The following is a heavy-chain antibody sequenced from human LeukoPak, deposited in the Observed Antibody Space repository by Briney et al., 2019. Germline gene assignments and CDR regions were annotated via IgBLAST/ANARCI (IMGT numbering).Heavy chain of an antibody. CDR3: ARDRSNWNEFYYYGMDV. D-gene: IGHD1-20*01. Sequence: SETLSLTCAVYGGSFSGYYWSWIRQPPGKGLEWIGEINHSGSTNYNPSLKSRVTISVDTSKNQFSLKLSSVTAADTAVYYCARDRSNWNEFYYYGMDVWGQGTTVTVSS. CDR1: GGSFSGYY. V-gene: IGHV4-34*01. CDR2: INHSGST. J-gene: IGHJ6*02.